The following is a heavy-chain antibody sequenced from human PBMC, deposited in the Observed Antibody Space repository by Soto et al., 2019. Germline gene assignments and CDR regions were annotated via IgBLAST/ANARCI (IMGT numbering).Heavy chain of an antibody. D-gene: IGHD3-9*01. J-gene: IGHJ4*02. CDR3: AKFSETGYLPPSPIDY. CDR1: GDTFSSYA. CDR2: IIPMLGTP. V-gene: IGHV1-69*10. Sequence: SVKVSCKSSGDTFSSYAISWVRQAPGQGLEWMGGIIPMLGTPSYAQKFQDRVTITADKFTSTAYMELSGLRAEDTAVYYCAKFSETGYLPPSPIDYWGQGTLVTVSS.